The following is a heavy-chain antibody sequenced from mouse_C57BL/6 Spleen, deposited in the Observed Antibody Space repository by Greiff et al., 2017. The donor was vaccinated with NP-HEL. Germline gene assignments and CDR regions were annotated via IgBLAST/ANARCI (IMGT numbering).Heavy chain of an antibody. CDR2: IFPGSGST. V-gene: IGHV1-75*01. CDR1: GYTFTDYY. CDR3: ARYGYYGSSYYAMDY. J-gene: IGHJ4*01. D-gene: IGHD1-1*01. Sequence: VKLMESGPELVKPGASVKISCKASGYTFTDYYINWVKQRPGQGLEWIGWIFPGSGSTYYNEKFKGKATLTVDKSSSTAYMLLSSLTSEDSAVYFCARYGYYGSSYYAMDYWGQGTSVTVSS.